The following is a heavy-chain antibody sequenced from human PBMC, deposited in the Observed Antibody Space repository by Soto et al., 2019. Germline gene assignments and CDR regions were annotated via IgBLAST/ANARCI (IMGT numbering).Heavy chain of an antibody. Sequence: QVQLVQSGAEVTKPGSSVKVSCKASGGTFSSYAISWVRQAPGQGLEWMGGIIPIFGTANYAQKFQGRVTITADESTSTAYMELRSLRSEDTAVYYCAREGCSGGSCYPSYYYGMDVWGQGTTVTVAS. V-gene: IGHV1-69*01. D-gene: IGHD2-15*01. CDR3: AREGCSGGSCYPSYYYGMDV. CDR2: IIPIFGTA. CDR1: GGTFSSYA. J-gene: IGHJ6*02.